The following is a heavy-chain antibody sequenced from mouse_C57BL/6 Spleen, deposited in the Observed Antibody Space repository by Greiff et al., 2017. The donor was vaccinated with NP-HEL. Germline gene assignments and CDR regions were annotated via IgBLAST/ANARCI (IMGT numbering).Heavy chain of an antibody. Sequence: QVQLQQPEAELVMPGASVKLSCKASGYTFTSYWMHWVKQRPGQGLEWIGEIDPSDSYTNYNQKFKGKSTLTVDKSSSTAYMQLSSLTSEDSAVYYCARHGSNWYFDVWGTGTTVTVSS. J-gene: IGHJ1*03. V-gene: IGHV1-69*01. D-gene: IGHD1-1*01. CDR3: ARHGSNWYFDV. CDR2: IDPSDSYT. CDR1: GYTFTSYW.